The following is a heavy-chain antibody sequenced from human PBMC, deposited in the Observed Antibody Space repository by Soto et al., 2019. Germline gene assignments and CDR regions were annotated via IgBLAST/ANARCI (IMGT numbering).Heavy chain of an antibody. V-gene: IGHV4-59*01. D-gene: IGHD3-22*01. CDR1: GGSISSDD. CDR2: IYYSGST. CDR3: ARGAWHYYDSSRILYFAY. Sequence: TLSLTCTVAGGSISSDDWSWIRQPPGKGLEWIGYIYYSGSTNYNPSLKSRVTISVDTSKNQFSLKLSSVTAADTAVYYCARGAWHYYDSSRILYFAYSGQGTLVTVSS. J-gene: IGHJ4*02.